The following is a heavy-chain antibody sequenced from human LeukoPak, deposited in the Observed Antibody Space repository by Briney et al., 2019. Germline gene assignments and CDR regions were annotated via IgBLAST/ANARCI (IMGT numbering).Heavy chain of an antibody. J-gene: IGHJ3*02. CDR2: IYSSGTT. CDR3: ATKDRPPGSFHI. CDR1: GGSISSSSYY. V-gene: IGHV4-39*01. Sequence: PSETLSLTCTVSGGSISSSSYYWGWIRQPPGKGLEWIASIYSSGTTFYNPSLKSRVTISVDTSKNQFSLRLSSVTAADTAVYYCATKDRPPGSFHIWGQGTMVTVSS.